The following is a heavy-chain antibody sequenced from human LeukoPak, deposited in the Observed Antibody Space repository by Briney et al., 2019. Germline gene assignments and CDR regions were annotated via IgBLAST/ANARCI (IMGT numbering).Heavy chain of an antibody. D-gene: IGHD3-22*01. J-gene: IGHJ4*02. CDR3: ARAMLDDSSGYYLDY. CDR2: IYPGDSDT. Sequence: GESLKISCKGSGYSFTSYWIGWVRQMPGKGLEWMGIIYPGDSDTRYSPSFQGQVTISADKYISTAYLQGSSLKASDTALYYCARAMLDDSSGYYLDYWGQGTLVTVSS. V-gene: IGHV5-51*01. CDR1: GYSFTSYW.